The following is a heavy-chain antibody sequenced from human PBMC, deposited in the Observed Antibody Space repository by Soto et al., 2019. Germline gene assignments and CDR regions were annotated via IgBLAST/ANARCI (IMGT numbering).Heavy chain of an antibody. CDR2: ISPYDDDT. V-gene: IGHV1-18*01. Sequence: ASVKVSCKASGYTFNSYGISWVRQAPGQGLEWMGWISPYDDDTNYAQNLQGRVTMTTDTSTRTAYMELRSLRSDDTAVYYCARGGYYDSSGSRNYHYYGMDAWGQGTTVTVSS. CDR3: ARGGYYDSSGSRNYHYYGMDA. D-gene: IGHD3-22*01. CDR1: GYTFNSYG. J-gene: IGHJ6*02.